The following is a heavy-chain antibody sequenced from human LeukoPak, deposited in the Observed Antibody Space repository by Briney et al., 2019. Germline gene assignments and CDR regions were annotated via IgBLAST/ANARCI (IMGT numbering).Heavy chain of an antibody. CDR1: GFTFSSYA. V-gene: IGHV3-23*01. D-gene: IGHD3-3*01. J-gene: IGHJ3*02. CDR3: AKDLAVADFWSGYPDVFDI. Sequence: GGSLRLSCAASGFTFSSYAMSWVRQAPGKGLEWVSAISGSGGSTYYADSVKGRFTISRDNSKNTLYLQMNSLRAEDTAVYYCAKDLAVADFWSGYPDVFDIWGQGTMVTVSS. CDR2: ISGSGGST.